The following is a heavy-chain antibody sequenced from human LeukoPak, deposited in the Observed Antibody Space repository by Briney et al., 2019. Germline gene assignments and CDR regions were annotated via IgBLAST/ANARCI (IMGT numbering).Heavy chain of an antibody. V-gene: IGHV4-59*01. CDR1: GGSISSYY. Sequence: SETLSLACTVSGGSISSYYWSWIRQPPGKGLEWIGYIYYSGSNNYNPSLKSRVTISVDTSKNQFSLKLSSVTAADTAVYYCARFGELYGNWFDPWGQGTLVAVSS. J-gene: IGHJ5*02. D-gene: IGHD3-10*01. CDR2: IYYSGSN. CDR3: ARFGELYGNWFDP.